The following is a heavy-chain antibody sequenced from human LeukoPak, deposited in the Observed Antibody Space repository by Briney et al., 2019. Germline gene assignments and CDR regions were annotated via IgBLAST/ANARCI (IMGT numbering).Heavy chain of an antibody. CDR3: ARGGRITIFGVVIGPFDY. CDR1: GGSFSGYY. V-gene: IGHV4-34*01. D-gene: IGHD3-3*01. CDR2: INHSGST. J-gene: IGHJ4*02. Sequence: PSETLSLTCAVYGGSFSGYYWSWIRQPPGKGLEWIGEINHSGSTNYNPSLKSRVTISVDTSKNQFSLKLSSVTAADTAVYYCARGGRITIFGVVIGPFDYWGQGTLVTVSS.